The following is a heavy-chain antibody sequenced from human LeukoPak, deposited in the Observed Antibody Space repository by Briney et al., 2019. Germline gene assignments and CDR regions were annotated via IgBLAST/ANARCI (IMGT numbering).Heavy chain of an antibody. CDR3: ARGITMIVVANYYYYYYMGV. CDR2: MNPNSGNT. J-gene: IGHJ6*03. D-gene: IGHD3-22*01. Sequence: ASVKVSCKASGYTFTSYDINWVRQATGQGLEWMGWMNPNSGNTGYAQKFQGRVTMTRNTSISTAYMELSSLRSEDTAVYYCARGITMIVVANYYYYYYMGVWGKGTTVTISS. CDR1: GYTFTSYD. V-gene: IGHV1-8*02.